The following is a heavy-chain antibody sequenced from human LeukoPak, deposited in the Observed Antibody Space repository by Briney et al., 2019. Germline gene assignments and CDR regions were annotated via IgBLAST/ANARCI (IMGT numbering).Heavy chain of an antibody. Sequence: PGGSLRLSRAASLYTVSMKYMTWVRQAPGEGLERVSVIFSGGPTYYADSVKGRFTVSRDNSKNMMYLQMNSLRVEDAAVYYCARFSGPGMQHYYYYMDVWGTGTTVTVSS. CDR3: ARFSGPGMQHYYYYMDV. CDR2: IFSGGPT. V-gene: IGHV3-53*01. J-gene: IGHJ6*03. CDR1: LYTVSMKY. D-gene: IGHD3-10*01.